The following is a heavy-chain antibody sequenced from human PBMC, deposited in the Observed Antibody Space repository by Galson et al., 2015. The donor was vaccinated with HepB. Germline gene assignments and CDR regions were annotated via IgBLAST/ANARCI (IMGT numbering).Heavy chain of an antibody. CDR3: AKGDGDCPESFDF. CDR1: GYSFTSYD. V-gene: IGHV1-8*01. D-gene: IGHD2-21*02. J-gene: IGHJ3*01. Sequence: SVKVSCKASGYSFTSYDIHWVRQVTGQGLEWMGWMSPKSGDTGYAQKFQGRVTMSRDTSMRTAFMEMRSLTTEDTAVYYCAKGDGDCPESFDFWGQGTMVIVSS. CDR2: MSPKSGDT.